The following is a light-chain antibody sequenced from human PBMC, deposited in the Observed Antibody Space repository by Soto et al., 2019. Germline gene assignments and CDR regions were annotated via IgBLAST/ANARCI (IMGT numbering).Light chain of an antibody. CDR1: QSVSSSY. CDR3: QQYDSSQWT. J-gene: IGKJ1*01. Sequence: EIVLTQSPGTLSLSPGERATLSCRASQSVSSSYLAWYQQKPGQAPKFLIYGVSSRATGIPDRFSGSGSGTDFTLTISGLEPEDFAVYYCQQYDSSQWTFGQGTKVEIK. CDR2: GVS. V-gene: IGKV3-20*01.